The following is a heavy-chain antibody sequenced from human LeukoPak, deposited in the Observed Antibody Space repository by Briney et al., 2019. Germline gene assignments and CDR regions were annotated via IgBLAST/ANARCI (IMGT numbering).Heavy chain of an antibody. Sequence: ASVKASCKASGGTFSSYAISWVRQAPGQGLEWMGRIIPILGIANYAQKFQGRVTITADKSTSTAYMELSSLRSEDTAVYYCARGGNALSYYGMDVWGQGTTVTVSS. V-gene: IGHV1-69*04. CDR1: GGTFSSYA. CDR2: IIPILGIA. CDR3: ARGGNALSYYGMDV. J-gene: IGHJ6*02.